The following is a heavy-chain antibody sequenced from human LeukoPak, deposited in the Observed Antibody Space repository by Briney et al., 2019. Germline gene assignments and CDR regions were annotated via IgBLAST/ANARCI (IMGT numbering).Heavy chain of an antibody. CDR3: VRGVGGEYFYFDR. Sequence: SETLSLTCGVSGDSISSDGHSWSWIRQPPGKGLEWVGYIYHSGAAYHNPSLKSRLALSVDTSNNQFSLRLRSVTAEDTAVYYCVRGVGGEYFYFDRWGQGALVTVSA. D-gene: IGHD1-26*01. J-gene: IGHJ4*02. CDR1: GDSISSDGHS. CDR2: IYHSGAA. V-gene: IGHV4-30-4*07.